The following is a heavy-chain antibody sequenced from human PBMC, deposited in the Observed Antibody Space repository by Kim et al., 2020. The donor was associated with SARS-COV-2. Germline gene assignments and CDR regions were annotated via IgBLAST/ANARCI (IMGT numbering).Heavy chain of an antibody. CDR2: ISAYNGNT. D-gene: IGHD6-19*01. V-gene: IGHV1-18*01. Sequence: ASVKVSCKASGYTFTSYGISWVRQAPGQGLEWMGWISAYNGNTNYAQKLQGRVTMTTDTSTSTAYMELRSLRSDDTAVYYCARDGLWGQWLVRRKFDYWGQGTLVTVSS. CDR3: ARDGLWGQWLVRRKFDY. J-gene: IGHJ4*02. CDR1: GYTFTSYG.